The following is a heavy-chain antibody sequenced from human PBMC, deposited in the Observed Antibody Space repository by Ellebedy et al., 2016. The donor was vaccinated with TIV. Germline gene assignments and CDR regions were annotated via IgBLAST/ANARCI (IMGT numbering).Heavy chain of an antibody. CDR2: IFDSGST. J-gene: IGHJ2*01. V-gene: IGHV4-39*01. Sequence: GSLRLSCTVSGGSISGSSYYWGWIRQPPGKGLEWIGNIFDSGSTYYNPFLKSRVTISVDTSKNQFSLKLGSVTAADTAVYYCARSLLIFTFDKCYFDLWGRGTLVTVSS. CDR1: GGSISGSSYY. CDR3: ARSLLIFTFDKCYFDL. D-gene: IGHD3/OR15-3a*01.